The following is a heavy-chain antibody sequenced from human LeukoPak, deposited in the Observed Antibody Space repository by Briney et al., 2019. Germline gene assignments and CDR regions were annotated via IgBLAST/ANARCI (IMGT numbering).Heavy chain of an antibody. CDR1: GFTFSSYE. CDR3: ASPYDPRSY. Sequence: GGSLRLSCAASGFTFSSYEMNWVRQAPGKGLEWVSYISSSDSTIYYADSVKGRFTISRDNAKNSLYLQMNSLRAEDTAVYYCASPYDPRSYWGQGTLVTVSS. CDR2: ISSSDSTI. J-gene: IGHJ4*02. D-gene: IGHD3-22*01. V-gene: IGHV3-48*03.